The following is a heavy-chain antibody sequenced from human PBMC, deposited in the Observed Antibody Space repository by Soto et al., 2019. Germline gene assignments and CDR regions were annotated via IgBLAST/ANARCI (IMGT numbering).Heavy chain of an antibody. CDR2: IIPIFGTA. D-gene: IGHD3-10*01. CDR3: AREGRYGSGSYYRNDAFDI. J-gene: IGHJ3*02. V-gene: IGHV1-69*13. Sequence: SVKVSCKASGGTFSSYAISWVRQAPGQGLEWMGGIIPIFGTANYAQKFQGRVTITADESTSTAYMELSSLRSEDTAVYYCAREGRYGSGSYYRNDAFDIWGQGTMVTVSS. CDR1: GGTFSSYA.